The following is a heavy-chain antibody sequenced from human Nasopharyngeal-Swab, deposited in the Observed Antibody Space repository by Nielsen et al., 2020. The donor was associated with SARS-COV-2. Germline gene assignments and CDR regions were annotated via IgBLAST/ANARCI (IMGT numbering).Heavy chain of an antibody. CDR2: ISGSGGST. V-gene: IGHV3-23*01. CDR1: GFTFSSYA. J-gene: IGHJ4*02. Sequence: GESLQISCAASGFTFSSYAMSWVRQAPGKGLEWVSAISGSGGSTYYADSVKGRFTISRDNSKNTLYLQMNSLSAEDTAVYYCAKGRGADYWGQGTLVTVSS. D-gene: IGHD3-10*01. CDR3: AKGRGADY.